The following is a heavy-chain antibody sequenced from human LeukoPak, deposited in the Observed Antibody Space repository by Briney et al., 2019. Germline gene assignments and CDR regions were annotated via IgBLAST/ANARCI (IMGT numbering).Heavy chain of an antibody. CDR1: GGSMSSYF. V-gene: IGHV4-59*01. CDR2: IYYSGST. D-gene: IGHD2-2*01. J-gene: IGHJ4*02. CDR3: ARCSSTTSFDFDY. Sequence: SETLSLTCTVSGGSMSSYFWSWIRQPPGKGLEWIGYIYYSGSTNYSPSLKSRVTISVDTSKNQFSLKLSSVTAADTAVYHCARCSSTTSFDFDYWGQGTLVTVSS.